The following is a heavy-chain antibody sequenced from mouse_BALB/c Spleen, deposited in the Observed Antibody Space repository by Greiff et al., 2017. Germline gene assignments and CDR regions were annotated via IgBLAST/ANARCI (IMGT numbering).Heavy chain of an antibody. CDR3: ARQGSFPTGYAMGY. CDR2: ISSGGSYT. CDR1: GFTFSSYG. Sequence: EVMLVESGGGLVKPGGSLKLSCAASGFTFSSYGMSWVRQTPDKRLEWVATISSGGSYTYYPDSVKGRFTISRDNAKNTLYLQMSSLKSEDTAMYYCARQGSFPTGYAMGYWGQGTSVTVSS. J-gene: IGHJ4*01. V-gene: IGHV5-6*03.